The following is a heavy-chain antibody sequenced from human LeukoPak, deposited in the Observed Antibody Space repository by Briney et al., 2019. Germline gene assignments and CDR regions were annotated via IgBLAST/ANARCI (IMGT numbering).Heavy chain of an antibody. Sequence: PSETLSLTCTVSGGSISSGGYYWSWIRRHPGKGLEWIGDIYYSGRPYYNPSLKSRVTISVDTSKNQFSLKLSSVTAADTAVYYCARARPNYDILTGLFDYWGQGTLVTVSS. D-gene: IGHD3-9*01. CDR2: IYYSGRP. CDR1: GGSISSGGYY. CDR3: ARARPNYDILTGLFDY. J-gene: IGHJ4*02. V-gene: IGHV4-31*03.